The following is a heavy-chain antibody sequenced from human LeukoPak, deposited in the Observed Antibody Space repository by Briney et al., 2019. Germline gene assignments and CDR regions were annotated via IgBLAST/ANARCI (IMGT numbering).Heavy chain of an antibody. CDR2: INPNSGGT. CDR1: GYTFTGYF. Sequence: ASVKVSCKASGYTFTGYFIHWVRQAPGHGLEWTGWINPNSGGTNYAQKFQGRVTMTRDTSINTTYMELSRLTSDDTAVYYCSRDRGYYDSGNFPTDFWGQGTLVTVSS. CDR3: SRDRGYYDSGNFPTDF. V-gene: IGHV1-2*02. J-gene: IGHJ4*02. D-gene: IGHD3-10*01.